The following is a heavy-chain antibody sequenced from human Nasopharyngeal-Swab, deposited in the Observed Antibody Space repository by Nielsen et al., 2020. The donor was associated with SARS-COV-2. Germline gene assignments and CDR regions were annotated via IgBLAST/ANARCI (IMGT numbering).Heavy chain of an antibody. CDR3: ARRGTSGWFHDY. J-gene: IGHJ4*02. CDR2: IWYDGSNK. V-gene: IGHV3-33*01. CDR1: GFTFSSYG. Sequence: GESLKISCAASGFTFSSYGMHWVRQAPGKGLEWVAVIWYDGSNKYYADSVKGRFTISRDNSKNTLYVQMNSLRAEDTAVYYCARRGTSGWFHDYWGQGTLVTVSS. D-gene: IGHD6-19*01.